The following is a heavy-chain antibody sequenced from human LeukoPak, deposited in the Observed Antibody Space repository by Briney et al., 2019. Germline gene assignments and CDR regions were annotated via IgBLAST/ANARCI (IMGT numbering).Heavy chain of an antibody. V-gene: IGHV4-34*01. D-gene: IGHD6-13*01. CDR1: GGSFGGYY. CDR3: AKAAAAGWLRGEGYYFDY. J-gene: IGHJ4*02. Sequence: SETLSLTCAVYGGSFGGYYWSWIRQPPGKGLEWIGEINHSGSTNYNPSLKSRVTISADTSKNQFSLKLSSVTAADTAVYYCAKAAAAGWLRGEGYYFDYWGQGTLVTVSS. CDR2: INHSGST.